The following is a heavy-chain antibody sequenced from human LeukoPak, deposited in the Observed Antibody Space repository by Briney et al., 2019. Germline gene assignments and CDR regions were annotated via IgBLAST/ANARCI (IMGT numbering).Heavy chain of an antibody. J-gene: IGHJ4*01. CDR1: GFIFSSYG. V-gene: IGHV3-30*03. Sequence: GGSLRLSCVASGFIFSSYGMHWVRQAPGKGLEWVAVISYDGSNEYYADSVKGRFTISRDNPENTLYLQMNSLRTGDAAVYYCARGYYGDYGDYWGQGTLVTVSS. D-gene: IGHD4-17*01. CDR3: ARGYYGDYGDY. CDR2: ISYDGSNE.